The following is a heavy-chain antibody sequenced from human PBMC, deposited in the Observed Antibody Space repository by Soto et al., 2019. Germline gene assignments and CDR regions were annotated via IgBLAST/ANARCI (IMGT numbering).Heavy chain of an antibody. J-gene: IGHJ6*02. CDR2: ISGYNANT. D-gene: IGHD1-1*01. Sequence: QVQLVQSGDEVRKTWASVKVSCKTSGYTFTNKGINWVRQAPGQWLEWMVWISGYNANTKDAQKLPGSYDLTTDTLTDTAFMGLSSLRSDDEAVFYCARCSTPYHRDDWGQGTTVTVSS. CDR3: ARCSTPYHRDD. V-gene: IGHV1-18*01. CDR1: GYTFTNKG.